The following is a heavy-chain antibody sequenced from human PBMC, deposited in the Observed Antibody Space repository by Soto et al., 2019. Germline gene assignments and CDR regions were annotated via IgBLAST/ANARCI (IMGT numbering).Heavy chain of an antibody. CDR3: ARSPNYYYYGLDV. CDR1: GGSVSSGDYF. J-gene: IGHJ6*02. V-gene: IGHV4-61*08. D-gene: IGHD3-10*01. CDR2: IYYSGST. Sequence: PSETLSLTCTVSGGSVSSGDYFWSWLRQSPGKRLEWIAYIYYSGSTNYNPSLKRRATISVDTSKSQVSLTLTSMTAADAALYYCARSPNYYYYGLDVWGQGTAVTVSS.